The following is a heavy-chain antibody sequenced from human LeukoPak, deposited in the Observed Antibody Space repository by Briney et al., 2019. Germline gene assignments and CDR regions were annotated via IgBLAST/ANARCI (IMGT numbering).Heavy chain of an antibody. CDR2: ISYDGSNK. V-gene: IGHV3-30-3*01. CDR1: GFTFSSYA. Sequence: GRSLRLSCAASGFTFSSYAMHWVRQAPGKGLERVAVISYDGSNKYYADSVKGRFTISRDNSKNAPYLQMNSLRAEDTAVYYCARDGRYCSSTTCYIEYYYGMDVWGQGTTVTVSS. CDR3: ARDGRYCSSTTCYIEYYYGMDV. D-gene: IGHD2-2*02. J-gene: IGHJ6*02.